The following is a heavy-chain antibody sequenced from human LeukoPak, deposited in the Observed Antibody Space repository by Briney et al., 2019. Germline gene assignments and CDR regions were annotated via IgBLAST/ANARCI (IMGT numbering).Heavy chain of an antibody. V-gene: IGHV3-30*03. CDR2: ISYDGSNK. J-gene: IGHJ4*02. D-gene: IGHD6-13*01. CDR3: ARGASSSQPTPFDY. CDR1: GFTFSSYG. Sequence: GGSLRLSCAASGFTFSSYGMHWVRQAPGKGLEWVAVISYDGSNKYYADSVKGRFTISRDNSKNTLYLQMNSLTAEDTAIYYCARGASSSQPTPFDYWGQGTLVTVSS.